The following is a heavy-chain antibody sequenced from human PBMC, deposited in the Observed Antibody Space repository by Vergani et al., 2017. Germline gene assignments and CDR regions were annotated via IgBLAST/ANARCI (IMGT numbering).Heavy chain of an antibody. CDR2: IRYDGSNK. CDR1: GFTFSSYG. Sequence: QVQLVESGGGVVQPGGSLRLSCAASGFTFSSYGMHWVRQAPGKGLEWVAFIRYDGSNKYYADSVKGRFTISRDNSKNTLYLQMNSLRAEDTAVYYCAKVSSDFWSGQGAFDIWGQGTMVTVSS. V-gene: IGHV3-30*02. D-gene: IGHD3-3*01. J-gene: IGHJ3*02. CDR3: AKVSSDFWSGQGAFDI.